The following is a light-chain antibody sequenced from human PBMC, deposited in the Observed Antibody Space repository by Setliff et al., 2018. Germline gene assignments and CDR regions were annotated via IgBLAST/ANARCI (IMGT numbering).Light chain of an antibody. CDR2: QNS. Sequence: QSVLTQPPSASGTPGQRVTISCSGSSSNIGSKTVNWYQQLPGTAPKLLMFQNSQRPSGVPDRFSGSKSGTSASLAISGLQSEDEADYYCQSYDSSLSAYVFGTGTKVTVL. CDR1: SSNIGSKT. CDR3: QSYDSSLSAYV. V-gene: IGLV1-44*01. J-gene: IGLJ1*01.